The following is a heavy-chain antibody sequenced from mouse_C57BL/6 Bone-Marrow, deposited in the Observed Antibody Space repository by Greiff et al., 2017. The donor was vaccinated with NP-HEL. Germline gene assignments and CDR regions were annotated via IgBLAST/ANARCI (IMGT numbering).Heavy chain of an antibody. Sequence: VKLQESGAELVRPGTSVKMSCKASGYTFTNYWIGWAKQRPGHGLEWIGDIYPGGGYTNYNEKFKGKATLTADKSSSTAYMQFSSLTSEDSAIYYGARFSYDYGLDYWGQGTTLTVSS. J-gene: IGHJ2*01. CDR1: GYTFTNYW. CDR3: ARFSYDYGLDY. CDR2: IYPGGGYT. V-gene: IGHV1-63*01. D-gene: IGHD2-4*01.